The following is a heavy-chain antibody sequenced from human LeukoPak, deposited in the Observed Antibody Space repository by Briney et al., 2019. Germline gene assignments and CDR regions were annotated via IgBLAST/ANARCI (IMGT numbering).Heavy chain of an antibody. CDR3: AREKRYYDILTGP. V-gene: IGHV1-8*01. J-gene: IGHJ4*02. CDR2: MNPNSGNT. CDR1: GYTFTSYD. Sequence: GASVKVSCKASGYTFTSYDINWVRQATGQGLEWMGWMNPNSGNTGYAQKFQGRVTMTRNTSISTAYMELSSLRSEDTALYYCAREKRYYDILTGPWGQGTLVTVSS. D-gene: IGHD3-9*01.